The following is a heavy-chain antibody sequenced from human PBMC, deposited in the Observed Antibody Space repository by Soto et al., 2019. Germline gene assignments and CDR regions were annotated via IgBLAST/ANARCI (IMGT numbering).Heavy chain of an antibody. CDR3: ARDHSFIARVPLYYFAT. CDR1: GFSFSTYA. CDR2: TWYDGSKK. D-gene: IGHD3-16*01. Sequence: GGSLRLSCAASGFSFSTYAMHWVRQAPGKGLEWVAVTWYDGSKKFYADSVKGRFTISRDNSKSMLHLQMNSLRVEDTAVYFCARDHSFIARVPLYYFATWGQGILVTVSS. V-gene: IGHV3-33*01. J-gene: IGHJ4*02.